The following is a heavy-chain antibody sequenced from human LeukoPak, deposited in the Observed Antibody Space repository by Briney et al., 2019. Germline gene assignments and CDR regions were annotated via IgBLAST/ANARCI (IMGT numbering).Heavy chain of an antibody. D-gene: IGHD3-10*01. J-gene: IGHJ4*02. CDR1: GFTFNIYE. CDR3: ARLEYYYVSGNYYKLFDY. CDR2: ISSSGSTI. Sequence: GGSLRLSCAASGFTFNIYEMNWVRQAPGKGLEWVSDISSSGSTIYFADSVKGRFTISRDNAKNSLYLQMNSLRDEDTAVYYCARLEYYYVSGNYYKLFDYWGQGTLVTVCS. V-gene: IGHV3-48*03.